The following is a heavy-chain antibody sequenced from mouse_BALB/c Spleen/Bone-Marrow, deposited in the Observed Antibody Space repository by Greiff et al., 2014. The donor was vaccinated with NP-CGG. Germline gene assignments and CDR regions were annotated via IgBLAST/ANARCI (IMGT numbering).Heavy chain of an antibody. CDR1: GYTLTGYT. Sequence: VQLKQSASELARPGASVRLSCRASGYTLTGYTMQWVKQRPGQGLEWIGYIVPRSGYTDYNQKFKDKTTLTADKSSNTAYMQLNRLTSEDSAVYYCAREEITTAYFDYWGQGTTLTVSS. J-gene: IGHJ2*01. CDR3: AREEITTAYFDY. CDR2: IVPRSGYT. D-gene: IGHD1-2*01. V-gene: IGHV1-4*02.